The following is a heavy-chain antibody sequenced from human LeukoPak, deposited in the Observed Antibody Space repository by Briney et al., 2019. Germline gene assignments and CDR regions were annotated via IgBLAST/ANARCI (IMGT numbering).Heavy chain of an antibody. CDR2: IYHSGST. CDR3: ARDRGDGYNSLDY. Sequence: SETLSLTCTVSGYSISSGYYWGWIRQPPGKGLEWIGSIYHSGSTYYNPSLKSRVTISVDTSKNQFSLKLSSVTAADTAVYYCARDRGDGYNSLDYWGQGTLVTVSS. CDR1: GYSISSGYY. D-gene: IGHD5-24*01. J-gene: IGHJ4*02. V-gene: IGHV4-38-2*02.